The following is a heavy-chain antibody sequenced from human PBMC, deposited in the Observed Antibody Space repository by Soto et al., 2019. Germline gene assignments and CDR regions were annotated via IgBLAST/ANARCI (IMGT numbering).Heavy chain of an antibody. V-gene: IGHV4-4*07. Sequence: QVQLQESGPGLVKPSETLSLTCTVSGGSISSYYWSWIRQPAGKGLEWIGRIYTSGSTNYNPSLKSRVTMSVDTSKNQFSLKLSSVTAADTAVYYCARASSPTIYVWGSYRRTYNYYGMDVWGQGTTVTVSS. CDR3: ARASSPTIYVWGSYRRTYNYYGMDV. CDR2: IYTSGST. CDR1: GGSISSYY. J-gene: IGHJ6*02. D-gene: IGHD3-16*02.